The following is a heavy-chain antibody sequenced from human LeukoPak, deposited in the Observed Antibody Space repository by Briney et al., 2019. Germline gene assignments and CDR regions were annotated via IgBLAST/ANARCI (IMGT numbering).Heavy chain of an antibody. D-gene: IGHD6-19*01. V-gene: IGHV3-21*01. Sequence: GGSLRLSCAASGFTFSHYTMNWVRQAPGKGLEWVSSITALSSYIYYADSVKGRFTISRDNANNSLYLQMTSLRAEDTAVYYCARVGATGWYHDDYWGQGTLVTVSS. CDR2: ITALSSYI. J-gene: IGHJ4*02. CDR3: ARVGATGWYHDDY. CDR1: GFTFSHYT.